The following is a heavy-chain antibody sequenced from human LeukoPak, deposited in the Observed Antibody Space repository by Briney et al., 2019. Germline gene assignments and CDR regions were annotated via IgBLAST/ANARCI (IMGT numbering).Heavy chain of an antibody. D-gene: IGHD3-10*01. CDR2: IIPIFGTA. CDR3: AIWFNGSGSYDY. J-gene: IGHJ4*02. Sequence: VASVKVSCKASGGTFSSYAISWVRQAPGQGLEWMGGIIPIFGTANYAQKFQGRVTITADESTSTAYMELSSLRSEDTAVYYCAIWFNGSGSYDYWGQGTPVTVSS. V-gene: IGHV1-69*13. CDR1: GGTFSSYA.